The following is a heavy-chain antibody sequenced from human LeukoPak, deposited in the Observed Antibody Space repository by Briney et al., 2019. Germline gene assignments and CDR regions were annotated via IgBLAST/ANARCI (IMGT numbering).Heavy chain of an antibody. D-gene: IGHD6-6*01. CDR1: GYTFTSYY. J-gene: IGHJ4*02. Sequence: AASVKVSCKASGYTFTSYYMHWVRQAPGQGLEWMGIINPSGGSTSYAQKFQGRVTTTRDTSTSTVYMELSSLRSEDTAVYYCARDGVEYSSSSSLDYWGQGTLVTVSS. CDR2: INPSGGST. V-gene: IGHV1-46*01. CDR3: ARDGVEYSSSSSLDY.